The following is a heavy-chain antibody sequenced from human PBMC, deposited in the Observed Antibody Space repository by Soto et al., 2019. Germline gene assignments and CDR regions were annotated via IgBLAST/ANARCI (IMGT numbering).Heavy chain of an antibody. CDR1: GGSISSGGYY. Sequence: SETLSLTCTVSGGSISSGGYYWSWIRQHPGKGLEWIGYIYYSGSTYYNPSLKSRVTISVDTSKNQFSLKLSSVTAADTAVYYCARDEVGITMVRGVIIYWFDPWGQGTLVTVSS. J-gene: IGHJ5*02. CDR2: IYYSGST. V-gene: IGHV4-31*03. D-gene: IGHD3-10*01. CDR3: ARDEVGITMVRGVIIYWFDP.